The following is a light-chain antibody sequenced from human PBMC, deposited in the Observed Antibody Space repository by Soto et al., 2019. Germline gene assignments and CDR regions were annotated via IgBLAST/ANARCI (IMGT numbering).Light chain of an antibody. Sequence: EIVMTQSPATLSVSPGERATLSCRASQTVSVNLAWYQQKPGQAPRLLIYGASTRATCVPARFSGSGSGTVFTLTISSLQSEDFAVYYCQQYNDWPPFTFVPKTRVDIK. CDR3: QQYNDWPPFT. CDR1: QTVSVN. J-gene: IGKJ3*01. CDR2: GAS. V-gene: IGKV3-15*01.